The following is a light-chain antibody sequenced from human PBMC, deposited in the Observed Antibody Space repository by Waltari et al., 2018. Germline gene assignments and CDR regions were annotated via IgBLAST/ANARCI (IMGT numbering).Light chain of an antibody. CDR3: QSYDTSLSVV. CDR2: GNN. J-gene: IGLJ3*02. V-gene: IGLV1-40*01. CDR1: NSNIWAGYD. Sequence: QSVLTQPPSVSGAPGHRVAISFTGRNSNIWAGYDVHWYHQLPRTAPKLLIYGNNKRPSGVPDRFFGSTYGTAASLAITGLQAEDEADYYCQSYDTSLSVVFGGGTKLTVL.